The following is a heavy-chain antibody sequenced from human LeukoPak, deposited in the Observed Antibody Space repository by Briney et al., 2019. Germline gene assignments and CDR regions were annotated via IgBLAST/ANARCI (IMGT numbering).Heavy chain of an antibody. D-gene: IGHD3-9*01. V-gene: IGHV4-61*02. J-gene: IGHJ5*02. CDR1: GGSISSGSYY. CDR2: IYTSGST. Sequence: SQTLSLTCTVSGGSISSGSYYWSWIRQPAGKGLEWIGRIYTSGSTNYNPSLKSRVIISVDTSKYQFSLKLSSVTAADTAVYYCARDILVGRGSNWFDPWGQGTLVTVSS. CDR3: ARDILVGRGSNWFDP.